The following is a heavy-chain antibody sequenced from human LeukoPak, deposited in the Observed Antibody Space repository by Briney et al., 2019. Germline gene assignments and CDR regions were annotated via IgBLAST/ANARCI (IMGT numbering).Heavy chain of an antibody. D-gene: IGHD5-24*01. J-gene: IGHJ4*02. CDR2: INPSGGST. Sequence: ASVKVSCKASGYTFTSYYMHWVRQAPGQGLEWMGIINPSGGSTSYAQKFQGRVTTTRDMSTSTVYMELNSLRSEDTAVYYCARDSYGMATTTYYFDYWGQGTLVTVSS. CDR3: ARDSYGMATTTYYFDY. CDR1: GYTFTSYY. V-gene: IGHV1-46*01.